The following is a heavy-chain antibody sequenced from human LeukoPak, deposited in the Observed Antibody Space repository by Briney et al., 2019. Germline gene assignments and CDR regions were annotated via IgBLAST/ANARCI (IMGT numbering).Heavy chain of an antibody. CDR3: ARGRVSLGD. J-gene: IGHJ4*02. Sequence: GGSLRLSCAASGFTFSSYEMNWVRQAPGKGLEWVSYISSSGSTIYYAYSVKGRFTISRDNAKTTLYLQMDSLRAEDTAVYYCARGRVSLGDWGQGTLXTVSS. V-gene: IGHV3-48*03. CDR1: GFTFSSYE. D-gene: IGHD2-15*01. CDR2: ISSSGSTI.